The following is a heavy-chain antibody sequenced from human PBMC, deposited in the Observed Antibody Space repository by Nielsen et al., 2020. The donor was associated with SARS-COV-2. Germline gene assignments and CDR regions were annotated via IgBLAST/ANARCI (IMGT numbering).Heavy chain of an antibody. Sequence: GESLKISCTASGFTFRTYTMNWVRQAPGKGLEWLASLSSSSTYIYYADSVKGRFTISRDNADNSLSLQMNSLRAEDSAVYYCARDSTPLVSGGHQDYWGQGTLVTVSS. D-gene: IGHD3-16*01. CDR2: LSSSSTYI. CDR1: GFTFRTYT. CDR3: ARDSTPLVSGGHQDY. V-gene: IGHV3-21*01. J-gene: IGHJ4*02.